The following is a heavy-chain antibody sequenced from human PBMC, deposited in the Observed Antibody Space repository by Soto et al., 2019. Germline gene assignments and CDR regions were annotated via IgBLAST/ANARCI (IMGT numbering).Heavy chain of an antibody. J-gene: IGHJ6*02. D-gene: IGHD3-10*01. CDR1: GGTFSSYA. V-gene: IGHV1-69*01. CDR2: IIPIFGTA. Sequence: QVQLVQSGAEVKKPGSSVKVSCKASGGTFSSYAISWVRQAPGQGLEWMGGIIPIFGTANYAQKVQGRVTITADESTSRDYMELSSLRSEDTAVYYGASGTITTVRGVQPENYGMDVWGQGTTVTVSS. CDR3: ASGTITTVRGVQPENYGMDV.